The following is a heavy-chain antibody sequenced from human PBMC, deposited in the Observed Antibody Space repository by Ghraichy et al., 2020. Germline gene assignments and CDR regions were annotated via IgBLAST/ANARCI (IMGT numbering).Heavy chain of an antibody. D-gene: IGHD2-2*01. CDR3: ARQGYCSSTSCPDWYFDL. J-gene: IGHJ2*01. CDR2: IYYSGST. CDR1: GGSISSSSYY. Sequence: SQTISLTCTVSGGSISSSSYYWGWIRQPPGKGLEWIGSIYYSGSTYYNPSLKSRVTISVDTSKNQFSLKLSSVTAADTAVYYCARQGYCSSTSCPDWYFDLWGRGTLVTVSS. V-gene: IGHV4-39*01.